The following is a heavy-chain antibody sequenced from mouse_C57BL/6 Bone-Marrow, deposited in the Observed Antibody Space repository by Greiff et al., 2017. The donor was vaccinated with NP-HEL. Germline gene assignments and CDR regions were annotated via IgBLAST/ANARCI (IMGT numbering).Heavy chain of an antibody. V-gene: IGHV1-50*01. CDR3: ARRATVSYAMDY. CDR1: CYTFTSYW. D-gene: IGHD1-1*01. J-gene: IGHJ4*01. CDR2: IDPSDSYT. Sequence: VQLQQPGAELVKPGASVKLSCKASCYTFTSYWMQWVKQRPGQGLEWIGEIDPSDSYTNYNQKFKGKATLTVDTSSSTAYMQLSSLTSEDSAVYYCARRATVSYAMDYWGQGTSVTVSS.